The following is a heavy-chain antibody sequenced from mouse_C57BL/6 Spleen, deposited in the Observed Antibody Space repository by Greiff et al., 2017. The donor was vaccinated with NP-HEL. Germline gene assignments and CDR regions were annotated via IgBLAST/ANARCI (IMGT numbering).Heavy chain of an antibody. D-gene: IGHD2-2*01. CDR1: GYTFTSYG. CDR2: IYPRSGNT. Sequence: VHLVESGAELARPGASVKLSCKASGYTFTSYGISWVKQRTGQGLEWIGEIYPRSGNTYYNEKFKGKATLTADKSSSTAYMELRSLTSEDSAVYFCAREYGYDDYHAMDYWGQGTSVTVSS. J-gene: IGHJ4*01. V-gene: IGHV1-81*01. CDR3: AREYGYDDYHAMDY.